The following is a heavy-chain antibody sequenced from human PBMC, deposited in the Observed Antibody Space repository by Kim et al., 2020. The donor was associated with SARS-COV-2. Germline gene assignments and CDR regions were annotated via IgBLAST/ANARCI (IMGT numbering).Heavy chain of an antibody. CDR3: ARDLCSSTSCYVFDY. V-gene: IGHV3-33*01. CDR1: GFTFSSYG. Sequence: GGSLRLSCAASGFTFSSYGMHWVRQAPGKGLEWVAVIWYDGSNKYYADSVKGRFTISRDNYKNTLYLQMNSLRAEDTAVYYCARDLCSSTSCYVFDYWGQGTLVTVSS. CDR2: IWYDGSNK. J-gene: IGHJ4*02. D-gene: IGHD2-2*01.